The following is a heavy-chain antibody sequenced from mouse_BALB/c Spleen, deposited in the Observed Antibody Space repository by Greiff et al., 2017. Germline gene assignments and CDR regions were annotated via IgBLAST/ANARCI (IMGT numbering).Heavy chain of an antibody. CDR2: ISYSGST. CDR1: GYSITSDYA. V-gene: IGHV3-2*02. Sequence: VQLKQSGPGLVKPSQSLSLTCTVTGYSITSDYAWNWIRQFPGNKLEWMGYISYSGSTSYNPSLKSRISITRDTSKNQFFLQLNSVTTEDTATYYCARSAWYFDVWGAGTTVTVSS. CDR3: ARSAWYFDV. J-gene: IGHJ1*01.